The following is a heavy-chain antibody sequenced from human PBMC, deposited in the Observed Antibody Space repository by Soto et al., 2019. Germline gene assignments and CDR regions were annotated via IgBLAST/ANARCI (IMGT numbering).Heavy chain of an antibody. CDR2: IYYSGSP. CDR1: NAPITTTSSF. D-gene: IGHD6-13*01. J-gene: IGHJ3*01. V-gene: IGHV4-39*01. Sequence: PSETLSLTCTVCNAPITTTSSFWAWISQTPGKGLALLGSIYYSGSPYYNPSLPSRVTISVVPAKSQFSLKVRSVPAADAAIYYWATHARAGPSAFFCGQGTTVT. CDR3: ATHARAGPSAFF.